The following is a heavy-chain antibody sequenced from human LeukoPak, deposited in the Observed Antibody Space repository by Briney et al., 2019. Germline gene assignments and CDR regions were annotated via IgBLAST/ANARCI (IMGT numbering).Heavy chain of an antibody. Sequence: GGSPRLSCAASGFTFSSYAMSWVRQAPGKGLEWVSAISGSGDSTYCADSVKGRFTISRDNSKNTLYLQMNSLRAEDTAVHYCASHDYGGIFFDYWGQGTLVTVSS. CDR3: ASHDYGGIFFDY. CDR2: ISGSGDST. J-gene: IGHJ4*02. V-gene: IGHV3-23*01. CDR1: GFTFSSYA. D-gene: IGHD4-23*01.